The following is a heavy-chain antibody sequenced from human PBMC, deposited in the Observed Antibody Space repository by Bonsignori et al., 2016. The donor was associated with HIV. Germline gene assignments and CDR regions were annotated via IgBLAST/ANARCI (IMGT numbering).Heavy chain of an antibody. V-gene: IGHV4-30-4*08. CDR2: IYYSGST. CDR3: ARAAGGYCSGGSCYDSPYYYYYYMDV. Sequence: SETLSLTCTVSGGSISSGDYYWSWIRQPPGKGLEWIGYIYYSGSTYYNPSLKSRVTISVDTSKNQFSLKLSSVTAADTAVYYCARAAGGYCSGGSCYDSPYYYYYYMDVWGKGTTVTVSS. CDR1: GGSISSGDYY. D-gene: IGHD2-15*01. J-gene: IGHJ6*03.